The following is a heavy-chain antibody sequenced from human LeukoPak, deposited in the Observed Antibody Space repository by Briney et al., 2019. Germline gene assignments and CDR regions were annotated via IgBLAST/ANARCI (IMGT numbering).Heavy chain of an antibody. CDR2: INPSGGST. CDR3: ARVRWPYDFWSGLDY. CDR1: GYTFTSYY. V-gene: IGHV1-46*01. J-gene: IGHJ4*02. Sequence: ASVKVSCKASGYTFTSYYMHWVRQAPGQGLEWMGIINPSGGSTSYAQKFQGRVTMTRDTSTSTVYMELSSLRSEDTAVYYCARVRWPYDFWSGLDYWGQGTLVTVSS. D-gene: IGHD3-3*01.